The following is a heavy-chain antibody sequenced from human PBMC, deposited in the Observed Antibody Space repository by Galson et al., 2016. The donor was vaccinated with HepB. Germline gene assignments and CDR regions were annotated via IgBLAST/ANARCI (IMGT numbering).Heavy chain of an antibody. CDR2: ISSSGEHI. Sequence: SLRLSCAVSGFTFSSYAISWVRQSPGKGLEWVSSISSSGEHISFADSVKGRLTISRDNSKNTVSLLMSSLRVEDTAIYYCAKVGFSDLDHWGQGTLVTVSS. CDR1: GFTFSSYA. V-gene: IGHV3-23*01. J-gene: IGHJ4*02. D-gene: IGHD3-10*01. CDR3: AKVGFSDLDH.